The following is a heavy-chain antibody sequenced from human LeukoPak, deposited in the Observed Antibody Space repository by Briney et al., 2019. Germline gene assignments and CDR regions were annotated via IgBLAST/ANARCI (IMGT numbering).Heavy chain of an antibody. J-gene: IGHJ4*02. V-gene: IGHV3-23*01. CDR3: AKIPYSGSYYGHFDH. CDR1: RFTFSNYW. D-gene: IGHD1-26*01. Sequence: PGGSLRLSCAASRFTFSNYWMHWVRQTPGKGLVWVSAISNSGGGTYYADSVKGRFTVSSDNSKNTLYLQMNSLRAEDTAIYYCAKIPYSGSYYGHFDHWGQGTLVTVSS. CDR2: ISNSGGGT.